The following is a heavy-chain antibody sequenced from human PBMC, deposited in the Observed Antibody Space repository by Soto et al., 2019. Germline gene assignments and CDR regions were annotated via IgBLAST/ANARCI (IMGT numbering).Heavy chain of an antibody. D-gene: IGHD5-18*01. J-gene: IGHJ5*02. CDR3: ARCVQLWSEGGWFDR. CDR2: IYYSGST. Sequence: SETLSLTCTVSGGSISSYYWSWIRQPPGKGLEWIGYIYYSGSTNYNPSLKSRVTISVDTFKNQFSLKLSSVTAADTAVYYCARCVQLWSEGGWFDRWDQGTLVTVSS. CDR1: GGSISSYY. V-gene: IGHV4-59*01.